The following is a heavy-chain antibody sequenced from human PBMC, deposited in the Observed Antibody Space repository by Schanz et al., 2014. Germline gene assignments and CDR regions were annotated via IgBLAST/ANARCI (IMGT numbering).Heavy chain of an antibody. V-gene: IGHV1-18*01. D-gene: IGHD3-3*01. CDR2: ISVYNHNT. CDR1: GYIFINSG. CDR3: SRDRRFFDRDDLYYFDS. J-gene: IGHJ4*02. Sequence: QIQLVQSGAEAKKPGATVKVSCKASGYIFINSGISWVRQAPGQGLEWMGWISVYNHNTEYDQKFQGRVTMTTDTSTSTAYMALTDLRSDDTAVYYCSRDRRFFDRDDLYYFDSWGQGTLVTVSS.